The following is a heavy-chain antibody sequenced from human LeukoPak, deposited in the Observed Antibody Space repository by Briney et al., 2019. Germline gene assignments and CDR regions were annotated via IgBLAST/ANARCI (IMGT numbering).Heavy chain of an antibody. CDR2: IIPILGIA. Sequence: ASVKVSCKASGGTFSSYAISWVRQAPGQGLEWMGRIIPILGIANYAQKFQGRVTITADKSTSTAYMELSSLRSEDTAVYYCARDITGYSSGWEPYYFDYWGQGTLVTVSS. D-gene: IGHD6-19*01. J-gene: IGHJ4*02. CDR1: GGTFSSYA. CDR3: ARDITGYSSGWEPYYFDY. V-gene: IGHV1-69*04.